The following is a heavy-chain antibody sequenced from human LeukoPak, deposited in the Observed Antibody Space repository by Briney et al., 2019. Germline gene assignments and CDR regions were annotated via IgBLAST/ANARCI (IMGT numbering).Heavy chain of an antibody. J-gene: IGHJ5*02. CDR1: GDTLTELS. CDR2: FDPEDGEK. Sequence: GASVKVSCKVSGDTLTELSIHWVRQAPGKGLEWMGGFDPEDGEKIYAQKFQGRVTMTEDTSTDTAYMELSSLRSEDTAVYYCAAEIFGLGSPFDPWGQGTLVTVSS. D-gene: IGHD3-3*01. CDR3: AAEIFGLGSPFDP. V-gene: IGHV1-24*01.